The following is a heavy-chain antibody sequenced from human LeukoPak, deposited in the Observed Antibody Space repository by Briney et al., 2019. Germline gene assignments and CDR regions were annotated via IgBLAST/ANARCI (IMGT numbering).Heavy chain of an antibody. Sequence: APVKVSCKASGYTFTSYYMHWVRQAPGQGLEWMGIINPSGGSTSYAQKFQGRVTMTRDTSTSTVYMELSSLRSEDTAVYYCARGVRYFDWLLSQNFDYWGQGTLVTVSS. CDR3: ARGVRYFDWLLSQNFDY. V-gene: IGHV1-46*01. J-gene: IGHJ4*02. CDR1: GYTFTSYY. D-gene: IGHD3-9*01. CDR2: INPSGGST.